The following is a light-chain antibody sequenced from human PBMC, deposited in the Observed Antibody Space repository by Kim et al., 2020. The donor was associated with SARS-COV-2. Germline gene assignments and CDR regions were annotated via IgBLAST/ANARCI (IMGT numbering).Light chain of an antibody. V-gene: IGKV1-39*01. CDR2: AAS. CDR3: QQGYSSPQIT. CDR1: QSISSH. J-gene: IGKJ5*01. Sequence: SVADRVIITCRTSQSISSHLNWYQQKPGKAPKLLIIAASSLQSGVPSRFSGSGSGTDFTLTISTLQPEDFATYYCQQGYSSPQITFGQGTRLEIK.